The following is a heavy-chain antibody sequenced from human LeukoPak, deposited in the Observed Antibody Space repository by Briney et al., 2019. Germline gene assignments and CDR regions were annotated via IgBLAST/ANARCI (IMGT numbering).Heavy chain of an antibody. D-gene: IGHD3-22*01. Sequence: ASVKVSCKASGYTFTGYYMHWVRQAPGQGLEWMGRINPNSGGTNYAQKFQGRVTMTRDTSISTAYMELSRLRSDDTAVYYCARGDDSSGYWSYWGQGTLVTVSS. CDR3: ARGDDSSGYWSY. CDR2: INPNSGGT. CDR1: GYTFTGYY. V-gene: IGHV1-2*06. J-gene: IGHJ4*02.